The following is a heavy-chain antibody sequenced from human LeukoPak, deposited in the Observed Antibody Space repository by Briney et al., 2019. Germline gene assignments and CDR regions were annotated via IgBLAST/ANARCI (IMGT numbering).Heavy chain of an antibody. V-gene: IGHV3-7*03. CDR1: GFTFSSYW. CDR3: ARGGGLDV. CDR2: INHNGNVN. D-gene: IGHD3-16*01. J-gene: IGHJ6*02. Sequence: GGSLRLSCAASGFTFSSYWTNWARQAPGKGLEWVASINHNGNVNYYVDSVKGRFTISRDNAKNSLYLQMSNLKAEDTAVYFCARGGGLDVWGQGATVTVSS.